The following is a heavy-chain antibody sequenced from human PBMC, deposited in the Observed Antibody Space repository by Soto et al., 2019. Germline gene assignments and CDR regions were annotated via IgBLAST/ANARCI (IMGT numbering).Heavy chain of an antibody. J-gene: IGHJ4*01. CDR1: GYTFTTYG. CDR3: ARVVKAGDYGDYGRYYFDY. CDR2: ISAYSGNT. Sequence: QVQRVQSGAEVKKPGASVKVSCKASGYTFTTYGITWVRQAPGQGLEWMGWISAYSGNTNYAQKLQGRLTVTTDTSSTPTYVDLRSLRSDDTAVYYCARVVKAGDYGDYGRYYFDYWGHGTLVTVSS. D-gene: IGHD4-17*01. V-gene: IGHV1-18*04.